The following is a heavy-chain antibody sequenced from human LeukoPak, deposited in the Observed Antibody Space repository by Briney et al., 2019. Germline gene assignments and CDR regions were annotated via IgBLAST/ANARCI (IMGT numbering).Heavy chain of an antibody. CDR1: GGSFSGYY. Sequence: SETLSLTCAVYGGSFSGYYWSWIRQPAGKGLEWIGRIHAGGSTNYNPSLKSRVTISADTSKNQFSLKLSSVTAADTAVYYCAREFRKGWDWFDPWGQGTLVTVSS. D-gene: IGHD1-26*01. J-gene: IGHJ5*02. CDR3: AREFRKGWDWFDP. CDR2: IHAGGST. V-gene: IGHV4-4*07.